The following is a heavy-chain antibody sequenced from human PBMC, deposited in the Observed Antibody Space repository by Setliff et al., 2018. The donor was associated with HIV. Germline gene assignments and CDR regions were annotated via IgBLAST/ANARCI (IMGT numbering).Heavy chain of an antibody. CDR3: ARDLRNSNTLFGVLNFVFNL. D-gene: IGHD3-3*01. CDR2: INPQTGGT. Sequence: ASVKVSCKASGYTLSSHYIHWVRQAPGHRPEWVGWINPQTGGTNFAQKFQGRITMTSDTSVNTVFIELSRLKSDDTALYYCARDLRNSNTLFGVLNFVFNLWGQGTLVTVSS. J-gene: IGHJ5*02. V-gene: IGHV1-2*02. CDR1: GYTLSSHY.